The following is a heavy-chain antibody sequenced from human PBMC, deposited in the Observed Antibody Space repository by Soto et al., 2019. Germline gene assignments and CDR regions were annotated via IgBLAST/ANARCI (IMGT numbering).Heavy chain of an antibody. CDR2: ISWNSGSI. Sequence: GGSLRLSCAASGFTFDDYVMHWVRQAPGKGLEWVSGISWNSGSIGYADSVKGRFTISRDNAKNSLYLQMNSLRAEDTALYYCAKDMMRLGIAVAGTKNYYSYYGMDVWGQGTTVTVSS. CDR1: GFTFDDYV. D-gene: IGHD6-13*01. J-gene: IGHJ6*02. V-gene: IGHV3-9*01. CDR3: AKDMMRLGIAVAGTKNYYSYYGMDV.